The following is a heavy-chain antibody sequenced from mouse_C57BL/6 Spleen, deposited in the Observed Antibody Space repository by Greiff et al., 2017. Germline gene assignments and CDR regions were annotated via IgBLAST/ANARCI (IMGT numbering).Heavy chain of an antibody. Sequence: VQLQQSGAELVRPGASVTLSCKASGYTFTDYEMHWVKQTPVHGLEWIGAIDPETGGTAYNQKFKGKAILTADKSSSTAYMELRSLTSEDSAVYYCTRAPYGSSYAWFAYWGQGTLVTVSA. CDR1: GYTFTDYE. CDR2: IDPETGGT. CDR3: TRAPYGSSYAWFAY. D-gene: IGHD1-1*01. V-gene: IGHV1-15*01. J-gene: IGHJ3*01.